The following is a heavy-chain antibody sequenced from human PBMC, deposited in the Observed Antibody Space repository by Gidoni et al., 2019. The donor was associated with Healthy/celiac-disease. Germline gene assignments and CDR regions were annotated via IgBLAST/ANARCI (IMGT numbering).Heavy chain of an antibody. CDR3: ARASNGGIGDY. D-gene: IGHD2-8*01. Sequence: QVQLVESGGGVVQPGRSLRLSCAASGFTFSSYGMHWVRQAPGKGLEWLAVISYDGSNKYYADSVKGRFTISRDNSKNTLYLQMNSLRAEDTAVYYCARASNGGIGDYWGQGTLVTVSS. V-gene: IGHV3-30*03. CDR1: GFTFSSYG. J-gene: IGHJ4*02. CDR2: ISYDGSNK.